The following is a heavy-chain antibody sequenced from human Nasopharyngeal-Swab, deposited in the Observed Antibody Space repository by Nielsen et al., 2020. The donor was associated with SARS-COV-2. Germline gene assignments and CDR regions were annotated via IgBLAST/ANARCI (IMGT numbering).Heavy chain of an antibody. CDR3: ARGNYDFWSGYYTGIVLWFDP. Sequence: SETLSLTCAVYGGSFSGYYWSWIRQPPGKGLEWIGEINHSGSTNYNPSLKSRVTISVDTSKNQFSLKLSSVTAADTAVYYCARGNYDFWSGYYTGIVLWFDPWGQGTLVTVSS. D-gene: IGHD3-3*01. V-gene: IGHV4-34*01. J-gene: IGHJ5*02. CDR2: INHSGST. CDR1: GGSFSGYY.